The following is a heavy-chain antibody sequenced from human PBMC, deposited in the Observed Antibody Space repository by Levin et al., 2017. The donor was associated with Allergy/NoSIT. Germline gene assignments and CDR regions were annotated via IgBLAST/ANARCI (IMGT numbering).Heavy chain of an antibody. CDR3: ARDWWGLDIPAPRNWLDP. CDR1: GYTFSPYG. Sequence: LGESLKISCKASGYTFSPYGISWVRQAPGQGLEWMGWISAKDGNRKYAQKLQGRVTMTTDTSTSTAYMELRSLRSDDTAMYYCARDWWGLDIPAPRNWLDPWGQGSLVTVSS. D-gene: IGHD2-2*03. CDR2: ISAKDGNR. J-gene: IGHJ5*02. V-gene: IGHV1-18*01.